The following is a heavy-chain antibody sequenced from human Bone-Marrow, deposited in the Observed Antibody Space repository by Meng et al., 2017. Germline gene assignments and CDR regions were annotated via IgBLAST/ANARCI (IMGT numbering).Heavy chain of an antibody. CDR2: FHHSGTT. CDR3: AASPGWWRIDS. CDR1: GASVSSGYW. Sequence: QAQVQESGPGLVKPSGTLSLTCGVSGASVSSGYWWTWVRQPPGKGLEWIGEFHHSGTTNYNPSLRSRVTISVDTSKNQFSLRLTSVTAADTAVYYCAASPGWWRIDSWGQGTLVTVSS. V-gene: IGHV4-4*02. J-gene: IGHJ4*02. D-gene: IGHD6-19*01.